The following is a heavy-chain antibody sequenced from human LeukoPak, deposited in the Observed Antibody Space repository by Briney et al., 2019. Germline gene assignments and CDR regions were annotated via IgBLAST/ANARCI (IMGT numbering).Heavy chain of an antibody. J-gene: IGHJ5*02. Sequence: GGSLRLSCAASGFTFSTYGMHWVRQAPGQGPEWMGVISPSGGSTTYAQKFQGRVTLTRDMSTSTDYLELSSLRSEDTAVYYCARDNSVRDEAWWFNPWGQGTLVTVSS. CDR1: GFTFSTYG. CDR2: ISPSGGST. CDR3: ARDNSVRDEAWWFNP. D-gene: IGHD5-24*01. V-gene: IGHV1-46*01.